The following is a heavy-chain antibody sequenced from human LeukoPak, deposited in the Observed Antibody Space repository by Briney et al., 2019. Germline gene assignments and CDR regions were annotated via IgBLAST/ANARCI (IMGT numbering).Heavy chain of an antibody. CDR3: ARDSGYSSSYDH. Sequence: SETLSLTCTVSGGSMSSYYWSWIRQPPGKGLEWIGYIYYSGSSNYNPSLKSRVTMSVDTSKNQCSLKLTSVTAADTAVYYCARDSGYSSSYDHWDQGTLVSVSA. CDR2: IYYSGSS. J-gene: IGHJ4*02. V-gene: IGHV4-59*01. D-gene: IGHD6-13*01. CDR1: GGSMSSYY.